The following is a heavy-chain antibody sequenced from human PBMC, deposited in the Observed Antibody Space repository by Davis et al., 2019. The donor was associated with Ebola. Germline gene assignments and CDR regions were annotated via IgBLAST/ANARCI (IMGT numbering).Heavy chain of an antibody. V-gene: IGHV3-48*03. D-gene: IGHD2-21*02. CDR1: SSYY. Sequence: SSYYWGWVRQPPGKGLEWVSHISSWGHNILYADAVKGRFTISRDTARNSLYLQMNSLRDEDTAVYYCTRDEEGDHDFDYWGQGTLVTVSS. CDR2: ISSWGHNI. J-gene: IGHJ4*02. CDR3: TRDEEGDHDFDY.